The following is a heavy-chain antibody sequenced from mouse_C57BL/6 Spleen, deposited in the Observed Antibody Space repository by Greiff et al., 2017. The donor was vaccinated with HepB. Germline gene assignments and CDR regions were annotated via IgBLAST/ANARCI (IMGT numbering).Heavy chain of an antibody. CDR2: INPYNGDT. V-gene: IGHV1-20*01. D-gene: IGHD1-1*01. CDR3: ARVDYGMGYFDY. Sequence: EVQLQQSGPELVKPGDSVKISCKASGYSFTGYFMHWVMQSHGKSLEWIGRINPYNGDTFYNQKFKGKATLTVDTSSSTAHMELRSLTSEDSAVYYCARVDYGMGYFDYWGQGTTLTVSS. J-gene: IGHJ2*01. CDR1: GYSFTGYF.